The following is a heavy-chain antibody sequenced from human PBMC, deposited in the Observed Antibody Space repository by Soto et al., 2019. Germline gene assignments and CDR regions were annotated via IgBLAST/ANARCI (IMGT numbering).Heavy chain of an antibody. CDR1: GFTFSSYG. CDR2: IWYDGSNK. J-gene: IGHJ4*02. CDR3: ARDRLDYGVKPSLDY. V-gene: IGHV3-33*01. D-gene: IGHD4-17*01. Sequence: LRLSCAASGFTFSSYGMHWVRQAPGKGLEWVAVIWYDGSNKYYADSVKGRFTISRDNSKNTLYLQMNSLRAEDTAVYYCARDRLDYGVKPSLDYWGQGTLVTVSS.